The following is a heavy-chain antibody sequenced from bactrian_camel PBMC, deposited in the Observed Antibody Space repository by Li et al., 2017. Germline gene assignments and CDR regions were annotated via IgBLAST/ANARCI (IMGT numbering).Heavy chain of an antibody. J-gene: IGHJ4*01. Sequence: HVQLVESGGGSVRPGGSLTLSCAVPESTYSSYCMGWFRQAPANEREGVAAIAGDGTTRYAASVKGRFTTSRDNAKNTLYLQMNNLKPEDTGVYYCATKLFLPHDWFPPPGQGTQVTVS. CDR2: IAGDGTT. V-gene: IGHV3S53*01. CDR1: ESTYSSYC. D-gene: IGHD1*01.